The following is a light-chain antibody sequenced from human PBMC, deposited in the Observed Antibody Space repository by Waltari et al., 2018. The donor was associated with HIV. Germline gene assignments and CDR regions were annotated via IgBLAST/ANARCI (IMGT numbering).Light chain of an antibody. V-gene: IGKV4-1*01. CDR3: ERDYSAGGT. Sequence: DIVMTQSPVSLAVSLGERATITCTSSQSVLYRSNNKHYLAWYQQKPGQPPKLLNYWASTRGSGDPDRFSGRGSGTDCTHTSSSLQAKDVAVYYCERDYSAGGTFGQGTKVEIK. J-gene: IGKJ1*01. CDR1: QSVLYRSNNKHY. CDR2: WAS.